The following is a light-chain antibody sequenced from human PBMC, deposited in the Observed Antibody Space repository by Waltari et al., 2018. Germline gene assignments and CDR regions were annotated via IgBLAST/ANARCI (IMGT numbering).Light chain of an antibody. CDR1: SSNIGSNY. CDR2: RNN. Sequence: QSVLTQPPSASGTPGQRVTISCSGSSSNIGSNYVYWYQQLPGTAPKLLIYRNNQRPSGVPDRFSGSKSGTSASLAISGLRSEDEADYYCAAWDDSPSGHNVFGSGTKVTVL. CDR3: AAWDDSPSGHNV. J-gene: IGLJ6*01. V-gene: IGLV1-47*01.